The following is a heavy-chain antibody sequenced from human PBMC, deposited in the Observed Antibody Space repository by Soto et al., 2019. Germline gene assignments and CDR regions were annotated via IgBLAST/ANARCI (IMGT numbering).Heavy chain of an antibody. J-gene: IGHJ6*02. V-gene: IGHV1-58*01. CDR1: GFTFTSSA. D-gene: IGHD6-19*01. CDR3: AAVGYSSGWYGYYGMDV. CDR2: IVVGSGNT. Sequence: ASVKVSCKASGFTFTSSAVQWVRQARGQRLEWIGWIVVGSGNTNYAQKFQERVTITRDMSTSTAYMELSSLRSEDTAVYYCAAVGYSSGWYGYYGMDVWGQGTTVTVSS.